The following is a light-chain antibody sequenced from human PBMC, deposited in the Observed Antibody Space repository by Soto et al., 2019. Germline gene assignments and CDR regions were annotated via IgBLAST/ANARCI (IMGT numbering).Light chain of an antibody. CDR2: GAS. Sequence: DIQMTQSPSSLSASVGDRVTITCRASQSVRTYLNWYQRKQGKAPKVLIYGASALQSGVPSRFSGSGSGTDFTLTVSSLQPEDFATYYCQQSLTTPYTFGQGTKLEIK. CDR3: QQSLTTPYT. CDR1: QSVRTY. J-gene: IGKJ2*01. V-gene: IGKV1-39*01.